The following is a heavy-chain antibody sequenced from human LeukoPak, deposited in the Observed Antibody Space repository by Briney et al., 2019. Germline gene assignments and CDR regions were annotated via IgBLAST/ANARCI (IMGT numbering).Heavy chain of an antibody. Sequence: GGSLRLSCAASGFTFSSYSMNWVRQAPGKGLVWVSRINSDGSSTSYADSVKGRFTISRENAKNTLYLQMNSLRAEDTAVYYCARADTEYYYDSSGYYYDYWGQGTLVTVSS. CDR1: GFTFSSYS. J-gene: IGHJ4*02. CDR2: INSDGSST. D-gene: IGHD3-22*01. V-gene: IGHV3-74*01. CDR3: ARADTEYYYDSSGYYYDY.